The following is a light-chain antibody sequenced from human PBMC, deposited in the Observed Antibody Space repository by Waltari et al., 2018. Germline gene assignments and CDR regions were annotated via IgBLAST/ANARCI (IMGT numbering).Light chain of an antibody. CDR3: SAYSKGNTYV. Sequence: QSALTQPPSVSGSPGQSITISCTGTSNDIGGHNYVSWYQQHPGKVPKLMIYDVSNRPPVVSDRFSGAKSGNTASLTISGLQAEDEANYYCSAYSKGNTYVFGAGTEVTVL. CDR2: DVS. CDR1: SNDIGGHNY. J-gene: IGLJ1*01. V-gene: IGLV2-14*03.